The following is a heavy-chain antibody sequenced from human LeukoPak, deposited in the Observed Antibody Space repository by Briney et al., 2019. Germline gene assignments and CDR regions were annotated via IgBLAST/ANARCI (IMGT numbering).Heavy chain of an antibody. D-gene: IGHD5-12*01. CDR1: GGTFSSYA. CDR2: IIPIFGTA. V-gene: IGHV1-69*13. Sequence: SVKVSCKASGGTFSSYAVSWVRQAPGQGLEWMGGIIPIFGTANYAQKFQGRVTITADESTSTAYMELSSLRSEDTAVYYCARDRGKATISYYYYYMDVWGKGTTVTVSS. J-gene: IGHJ6*03. CDR3: ARDRGKATISYYYYYMDV.